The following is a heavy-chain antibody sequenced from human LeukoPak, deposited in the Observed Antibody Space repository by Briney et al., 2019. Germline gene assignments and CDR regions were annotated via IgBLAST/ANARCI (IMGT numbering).Heavy chain of an antibody. Sequence: GGSLRLSCAASGFTFDDYAMHWVRQAPGRGLEWVSLISGDGGSTYYADSVKGRFTISRDNSKNSLYLQMNSLRTEDTALYYCAKDLAAAETYGMDVWGQGTTVTVSS. D-gene: IGHD6-13*01. CDR2: ISGDGGST. J-gene: IGHJ6*02. CDR3: AKDLAAAETYGMDV. V-gene: IGHV3-43*02. CDR1: GFTFDDYA.